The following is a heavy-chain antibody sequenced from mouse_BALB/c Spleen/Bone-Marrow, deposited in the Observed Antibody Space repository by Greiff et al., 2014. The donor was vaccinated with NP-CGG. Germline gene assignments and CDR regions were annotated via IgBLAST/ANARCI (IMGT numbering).Heavy chain of an antibody. CDR2: IDPSDSET. Sequence: VQGVESGPQLVRPGASVKISCKASGYSFTSYWMHWVKQRPGQGLEWIGMIDPSDSETRLNQKFKDKATLTVDKSSSTAHMQLSSPTSEDSALYYCSYGSRAYWGQGTLVTVSA. V-gene: IGHV1S126*01. CDR3: SYGSRAY. J-gene: IGHJ3*01. CDR1: GYSFTSYW. D-gene: IGHD1-1*01.